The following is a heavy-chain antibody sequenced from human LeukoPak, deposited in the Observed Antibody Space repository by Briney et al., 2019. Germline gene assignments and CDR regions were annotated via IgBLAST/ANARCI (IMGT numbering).Heavy chain of an antibody. J-gene: IGHJ6*02. CDR2: IRSKAYGATM. Sequence: GGSLRLSCTASGFTFGDYAMTWVRQAPGKGLEWVGFIRSKAYGATMEYAASVEGRFTISRDDSKSIAYLLMNSLKTEDTAAYYCARGPSGLWRYNGMDVWGQGTTVTVSS. CDR3: ARGPSGLWRYNGMDV. D-gene: IGHD2-21*01. CDR1: GFTFGDYA. V-gene: IGHV3-49*04.